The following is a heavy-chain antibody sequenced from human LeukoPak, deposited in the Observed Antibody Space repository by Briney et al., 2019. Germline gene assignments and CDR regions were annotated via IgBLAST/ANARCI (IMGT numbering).Heavy chain of an antibody. CDR1: GYTFTGYY. CDR3: ARSFSGSGWYSAFTGPNYYYYMDV. J-gene: IGHJ6*03. V-gene: IGHV1-2*02. CDR2: INPNSGGT. D-gene: IGHD6-19*01. Sequence: GASVKVSCKASGYTFTGYYMHWVRQAPGQGLEWMGWINPNSGGTNYVQKFQGRVTMTRDTSISTAYMELSRLRSDDTAVYYCARSFSGSGWYSAFTGPNYYYYMDVWGKGTTVTVSS.